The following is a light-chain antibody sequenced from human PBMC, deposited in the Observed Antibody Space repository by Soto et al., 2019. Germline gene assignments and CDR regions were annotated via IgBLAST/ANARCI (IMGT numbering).Light chain of an antibody. J-gene: IGKJ1*01. Sequence: VLTQSPGSLSLSPGERATLSCRASQSISSTYLAWYQQKPGQAPRLLIYGASSRATGIPDRFSGSGSGTDFTLTISRLEPEDCAVYYCQQHGSSPWTFGQGTKVDIK. CDR3: QQHGSSPWT. CDR2: GAS. CDR1: QSISSTY. V-gene: IGKV3-20*01.